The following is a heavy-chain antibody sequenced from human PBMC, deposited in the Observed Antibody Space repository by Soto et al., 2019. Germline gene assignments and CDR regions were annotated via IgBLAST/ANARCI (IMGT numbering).Heavy chain of an antibody. V-gene: IGHV3-30-3*01. D-gene: IGHD3-9*01. Sequence: QVQLVESGGGVVQPGRSLRLSCAASGFTFSSYAMHWVRQAPGKGLEWVAVISYDGSNKYYADSVKGRFTISRDNSKNTLYLQMNSLIAADTAVYYCARHGPRRLSGYSFAYWGQGTLVTVSS. CDR2: ISYDGSNK. CDR3: ARHGPRRLSGYSFAY. CDR1: GFTFSSYA. J-gene: IGHJ4*02.